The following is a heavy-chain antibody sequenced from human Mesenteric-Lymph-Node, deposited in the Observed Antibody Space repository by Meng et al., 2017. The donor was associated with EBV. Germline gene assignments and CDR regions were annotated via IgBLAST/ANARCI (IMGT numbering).Heavy chain of an antibody. V-gene: IGHV4-39*07. D-gene: IGHD5-24*01. CDR3: ARVGYNYVYYFDF. CDR2: MHYSGTT. J-gene: IGHJ4*02. Sequence: QLQLQESGPGLVKPSGTLSLTCTVSGGSFNHYYWAWCRRHPGRGLEWIVSMHYSGTTYYNPSLKSRVTISMDTSKKQFSLNVSSVTAADTAVFYCARVGYNYVYYFDFWGQGTLVTVSS. CDR1: GGSFNHYY.